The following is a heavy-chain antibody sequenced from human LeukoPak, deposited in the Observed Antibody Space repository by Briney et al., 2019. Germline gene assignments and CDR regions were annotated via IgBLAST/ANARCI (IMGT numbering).Heavy chain of an antibody. CDR1: GGSFSGYY. J-gene: IGHJ3*02. CDR2: IYYSGST. Sequence: KPSETLSLTCAVYGGSFSGYYWSWIRQPPGKGLEWIGSIYYSGSTYYNPSLKSRVTISVDTSKNQFSLKLSSVTVADTAVYYCARGGGSYAPLNNWGQGTMVTVSS. D-gene: IGHD1-26*01. CDR3: ARGGGSYAPLNN. V-gene: IGHV4-34*01.